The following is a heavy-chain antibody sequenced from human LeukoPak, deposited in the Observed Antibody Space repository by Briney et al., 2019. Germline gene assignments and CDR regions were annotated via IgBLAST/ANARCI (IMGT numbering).Heavy chain of an antibody. CDR2: IYYSGNT. Sequence: PSETLSLTCAVSGGSISNSNYYWGWIRQPPGKGLEWIGNIYYSGNTYYNSSLKSRVTISVDTSKNQFSLKLNSVTAADTAVYYCASLLNGGVAHWFDPWGQGTLVTVSS. CDR1: GGSISNSNYY. J-gene: IGHJ5*02. CDR3: ASLLNGGVAHWFDP. D-gene: IGHD7-27*01. V-gene: IGHV4-39*01.